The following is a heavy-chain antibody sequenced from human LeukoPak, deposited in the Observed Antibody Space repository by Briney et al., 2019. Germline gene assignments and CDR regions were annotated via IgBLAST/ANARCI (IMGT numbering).Heavy chain of an antibody. V-gene: IGHV3-23*01. CDR2: ISGSGGST. Sequence: GGSLRLSCAASGFTFSDYYMSWVRQAPGKGLEWVSAISGSGGSTYYADSVKGRFTISRDNSKNTLYLQMNSLRAEDTAVYYCAKDQRGSTSCLFDYWGQGTLVTVSS. CDR3: AKDQRGSTSCLFDY. D-gene: IGHD2-2*01. J-gene: IGHJ4*02. CDR1: GFTFSDYY.